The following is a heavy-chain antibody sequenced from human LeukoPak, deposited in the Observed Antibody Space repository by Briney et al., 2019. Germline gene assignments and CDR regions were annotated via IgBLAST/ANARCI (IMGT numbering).Heavy chain of an antibody. V-gene: IGHV3-66*01. J-gene: IGHJ5*02. CDR3: ARDKSWFGELA. CDR2: IYSGGST. CDR1: GFTVSSNY. Sequence: PGGSLRLSCAASGFTVSSNYMSWVRQAPGKGLEWVSVIYSGGSTYYADSVKGRFTISRDNSKNTLYLQMNSLRAEDTAVYYCARDKSWFGELAWGQGTLVTVSS. D-gene: IGHD3-10*01.